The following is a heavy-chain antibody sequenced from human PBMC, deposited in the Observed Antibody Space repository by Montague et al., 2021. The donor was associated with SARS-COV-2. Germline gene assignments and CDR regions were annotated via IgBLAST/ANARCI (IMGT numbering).Heavy chain of an antibody. V-gene: IGHV4-39*01. CDR3: ARREYSYGWGD. Sequence: SETLSLTCTVSGGSITRNYYWGWFRQPPGKGLVWVGNNYYSGTTFINPSLESRVTISVDASKNQFSLHLTSVTAADTALYYCARREYSYGWGDWGQGTLVTVSS. J-gene: IGHJ4*02. CDR2: NYYSGTT. CDR1: GGSITRNYY. D-gene: IGHD5-18*01.